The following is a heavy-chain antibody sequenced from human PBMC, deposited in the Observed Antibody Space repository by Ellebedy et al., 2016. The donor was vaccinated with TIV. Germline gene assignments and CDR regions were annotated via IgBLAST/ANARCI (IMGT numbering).Heavy chain of an antibody. CDR3: AKDRRGTIAVAGDY. Sequence: PGGSLRLSCAASGFTSSSYAMNWVRQAPGKGLEWVSSIIGSGDETHYSDSVKGRFSISRDNARQTVYLQMNSLRAEDTAVYYCAKDRRGTIAVAGDYWGQGTLVTVSS. D-gene: IGHD6-19*01. V-gene: IGHV3-23*01. CDR1: GFTSSSYA. CDR2: IIGSGDET. J-gene: IGHJ4*02.